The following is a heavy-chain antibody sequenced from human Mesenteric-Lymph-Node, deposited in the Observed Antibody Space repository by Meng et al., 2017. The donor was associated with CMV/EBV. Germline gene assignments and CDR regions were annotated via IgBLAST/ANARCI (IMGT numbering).Heavy chain of an antibody. J-gene: IGHJ5*02. CDR3: AGGIAAAGSRWFDP. D-gene: IGHD6-13*01. V-gene: IGHV1-69*02. CDR1: GGTFSSYT. CDR2: IIPILGIA. Sequence: QVQLVQSGAEGKKPGSSVQVSCKASGGTFSSYTISWVRQAPGQGLEWMGRIIPILGIANYAQKFQGRVTITADKSTSTAYMELSSLRSEDTAVYYCAGGIAAAGSRWFDPWGQGTLVTVSS.